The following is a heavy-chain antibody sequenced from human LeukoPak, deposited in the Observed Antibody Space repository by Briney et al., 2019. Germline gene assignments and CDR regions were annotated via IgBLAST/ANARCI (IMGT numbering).Heavy chain of an antibody. Sequence: SETLSLTRAVSGYSMSSSNWWGWIRQPPGKGLEWIGYIHYSGSTNYNPSLKSRVTISVDTSKHQFSLKMNSVTAADTAVYYCARGQWFRAFWSRGTPVTVSS. V-gene: IGHV4-28*03. D-gene: IGHD3-10*01. CDR2: IHYSGST. J-gene: IGHJ4*02. CDR3: ARGQWFRAF. CDR1: GYSMSSSNW.